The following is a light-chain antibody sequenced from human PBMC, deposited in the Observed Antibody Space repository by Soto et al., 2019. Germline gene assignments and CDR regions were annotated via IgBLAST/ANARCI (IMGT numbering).Light chain of an antibody. CDR3: QKYNSASRT. V-gene: IGKV1-27*01. CDR2: AAS. CDR1: QGISNY. J-gene: IGKJ1*01. Sequence: DIQMTQSPSSLSASVGDRVTITCRASQGISNYLAWYQQKPGKVPKLLIYAASTLQSGVPSRFSGSGSGTDFTLTISSMQPADVATYYCQKYNSASRTFGQGTKVEIK.